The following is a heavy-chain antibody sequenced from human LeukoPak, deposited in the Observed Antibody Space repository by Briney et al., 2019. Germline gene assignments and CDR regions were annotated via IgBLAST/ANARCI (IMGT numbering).Heavy chain of an antibody. D-gene: IGHD2-2*01. Sequence: PGGSLRLSCAASGFTFSSYSMNWVRQAPGKGLEWVSSISSSSSYIYYADSVKGRFTISRDNAKNTLYLQMNSLRAEDTAVYYCARGSTSCSRCFDYWGQGTLVTVSS. V-gene: IGHV3-21*01. CDR1: GFTFSSYS. J-gene: IGHJ4*02. CDR2: ISSSSSYI. CDR3: ARGSTSCSRCFDY.